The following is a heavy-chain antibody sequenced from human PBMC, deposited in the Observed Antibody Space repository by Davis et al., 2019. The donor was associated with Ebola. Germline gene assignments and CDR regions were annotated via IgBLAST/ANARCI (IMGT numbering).Heavy chain of an antibody. Sequence: PGGSLRLSCAASGFTFSSYSMNWVRQAPGKGLEWVSSISSSSSYIYYADSVKGRFTISRDNAKNSLYLQMNSLRAEDTAVYYCARGGTYYDRDPRNGRFDPWGQGTLVTVSS. D-gene: IGHD1-26*01. CDR2: ISSSSSYI. CDR1: GFTFSSYS. V-gene: IGHV3-21*01. CDR3: ARGGTYYDRDPRNGRFDP. J-gene: IGHJ5*02.